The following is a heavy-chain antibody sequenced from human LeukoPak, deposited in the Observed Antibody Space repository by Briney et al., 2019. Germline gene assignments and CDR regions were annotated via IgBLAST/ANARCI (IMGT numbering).Heavy chain of an antibody. CDR1: GYTFTSYG. D-gene: IGHD4-17*01. V-gene: IGHV1-18*01. CDR3: LATVTTVWGFRKGAFDI. J-gene: IGHJ3*02. CDR2: ISAYNGNT. Sequence: GASVKVSCKASGYTFTSYGISWLRQAPGQGLEWMGWISAYNGNTNYAQKLQGRVTMTTDTSTSTAYMELRSLRSDDTAVYYCLATVTTVWGFRKGAFDIWGQGTMVTVSS.